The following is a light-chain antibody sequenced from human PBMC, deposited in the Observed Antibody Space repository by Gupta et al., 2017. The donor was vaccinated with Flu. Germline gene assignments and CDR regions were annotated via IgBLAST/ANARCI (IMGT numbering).Light chain of an antibody. V-gene: IGLV1-47*01. CDR2: RSN. Sequence: QSVLTQAPSASGTPGPRVTISCSGSSSNIGSNYVFWYQQFPGTAPKLLISRSNQRPSGVPDRFSGSKSDTSASLAISGLRSGDEADYYCAAWDDSLSGWVFGGGTKLTVL. J-gene: IGLJ3*02. CDR3: AAWDDSLSGWV. CDR1: SSNIGSNY.